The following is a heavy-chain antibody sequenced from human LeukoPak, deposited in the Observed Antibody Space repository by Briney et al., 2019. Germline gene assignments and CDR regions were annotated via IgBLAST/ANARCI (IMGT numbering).Heavy chain of an antibody. V-gene: IGHV3-23*01. Sequence: GGSLRLSCAASGFTFSSYAMYWVRQAPGKGLEWVSGIFGSGGSTHYADSVKGRFTISRDNYKDTLFLQMNTLRVEDTAVYYCARDSSGYAEFDYWGQGTLVTVSS. CDR3: ARDSSGYAEFDY. CDR1: GFTFSSYA. J-gene: IGHJ4*02. CDR2: IFGSGGST. D-gene: IGHD3-22*01.